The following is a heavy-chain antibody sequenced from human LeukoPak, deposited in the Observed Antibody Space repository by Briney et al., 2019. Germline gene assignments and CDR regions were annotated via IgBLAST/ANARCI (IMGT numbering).Heavy chain of an antibody. D-gene: IGHD3-22*01. V-gene: IGHV3-30*18. CDR1: GFTFSSYG. Sequence: GGSLRLSCAASGFTFSSYGMHWVRQAPGKGLEWVAVISYDGSNKYYADSVKGRFTISRDNSKNTLYLQMNSLRAEDTAVYYCAKGTRITMIVVSFDYWGQGTLVTVSS. CDR2: ISYDGSNK. J-gene: IGHJ4*02. CDR3: AKGTRITMIVVSFDY.